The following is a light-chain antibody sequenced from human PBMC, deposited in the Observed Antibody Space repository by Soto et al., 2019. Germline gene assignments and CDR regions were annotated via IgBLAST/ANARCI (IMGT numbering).Light chain of an antibody. CDR1: QAVNTR. CDR2: LAS. J-gene: IGKJ1*01. CDR3: HQRQSWPRT. V-gene: IGKV3-11*01. Sequence: EIVLTHSPATLSSFPGDRVTLSCSASQAVNTRLAWYQHKPGQAHSLLMYLASNRAAGVPARFNCSGSGTDVTLTISDVEPEDFAVYYCHQRQSWPRTFGQGTRLDIK.